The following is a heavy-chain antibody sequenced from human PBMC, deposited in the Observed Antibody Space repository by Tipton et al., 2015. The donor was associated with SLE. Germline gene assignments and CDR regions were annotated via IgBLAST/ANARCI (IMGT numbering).Heavy chain of an antibody. Sequence: TLSLTCSVSGGSIISYYWSWIRQSPGKGLEWIGYIYYGGSADYNPSLKSRVTISLDTSKNHFSLKLNSVTAADTAVYYCARDWEGRWELHLGIWVYWGQGTLVTVSS. J-gene: IGHJ4*02. CDR1: GGSIISYY. CDR2: IYYGGSA. D-gene: IGHD1-26*01. CDR3: ARDWEGRWELHLGIWVY. V-gene: IGHV4-4*08.